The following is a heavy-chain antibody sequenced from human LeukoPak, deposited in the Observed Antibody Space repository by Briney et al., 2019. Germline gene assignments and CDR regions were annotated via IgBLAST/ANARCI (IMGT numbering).Heavy chain of an antibody. CDR2: VSYDGSNI. CDR3: AKSLDAQAVADPFDY. Sequence: GRFLRLSCAASGFIFSTYDMHWVRQAPGKGLEWVAVVSYDGSNIYHAASVQGRFTISRDNSKNTLYLQMNSLRAEDTAVYYCAKSLDAQAVADPFDYWGQGTLVTVSS. CDR1: GFIFSTYD. D-gene: IGHD6-19*01. V-gene: IGHV3-30*18. J-gene: IGHJ4*02.